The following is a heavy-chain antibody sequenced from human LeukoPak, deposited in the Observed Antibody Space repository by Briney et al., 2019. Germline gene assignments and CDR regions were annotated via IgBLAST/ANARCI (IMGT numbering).Heavy chain of an antibody. V-gene: IGHV3-23*01. D-gene: IGHD4-11*01. Sequence: GGSLRLSCAASGFTFSSYAMSWVRQAPGKGLEWVTSISGSGGSTYYADSVKGRFTISRDNSKNTVYLQMNSLRAEDTAVYYCAKDRGVTARRFDYWGQGTLVTVSS. CDR1: GFTFSSYA. J-gene: IGHJ4*02. CDR3: AKDRGVTARRFDY. CDR2: ISGSGGST.